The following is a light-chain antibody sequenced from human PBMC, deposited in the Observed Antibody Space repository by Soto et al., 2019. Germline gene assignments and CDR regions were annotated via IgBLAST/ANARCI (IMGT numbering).Light chain of an antibody. CDR1: QSLSNF. Sequence: DIVLTQSPATLSLSPGERATLSCRASQSLSNFLAWYQQKPGQAPRLLIYDASNRATGIPVRFSGSGSGTAFTLTISSMEAEDSAVYYCQQSSNVFTFGPGTKVEIK. CDR3: QQSSNVFT. J-gene: IGKJ3*01. V-gene: IGKV3-11*01. CDR2: DAS.